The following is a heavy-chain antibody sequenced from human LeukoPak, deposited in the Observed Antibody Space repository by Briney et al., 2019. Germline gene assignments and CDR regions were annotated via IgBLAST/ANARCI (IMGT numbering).Heavy chain of an antibody. CDR2: IWYDGSNK. V-gene: IGHV3-33*01. Sequence: PGGSLRLSCAASGFTFSSYGMHWVRQAPGKGLEWVAVIWYDGSNKYYADTVKGRFTISRDNSKNTLYLQMNSLRAEDTAVYYCARSTAAGTLYYYGMDVWGQGTTVTVSS. J-gene: IGHJ6*02. CDR1: GFTFSSYG. D-gene: IGHD6-13*01. CDR3: ARSTAAGTLYYYGMDV.